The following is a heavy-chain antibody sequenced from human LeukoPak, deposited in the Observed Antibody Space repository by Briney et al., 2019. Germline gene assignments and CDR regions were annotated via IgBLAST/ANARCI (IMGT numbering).Heavy chain of an antibody. CDR1: GFTFSSSA. Sequence: GGSLRLSCAASGFTFSSSAMSWVRQVPGKGLEWVSTISGSGGNTYYADSVKGRFIISRDNSKNTLYLQMNSLRAEDTAVYYCAKTTQIWGYFDYWGQGTLVTVPS. D-gene: IGHD3-16*01. CDR2: ISGSGGNT. CDR3: AKTTQIWGYFDY. V-gene: IGHV3-23*01. J-gene: IGHJ4*02.